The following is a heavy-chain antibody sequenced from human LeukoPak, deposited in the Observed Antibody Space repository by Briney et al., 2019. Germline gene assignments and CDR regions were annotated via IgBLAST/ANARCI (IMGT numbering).Heavy chain of an antibody. Sequence: PSETLSLTCTVSGGSISSSSYYWSWIRQPPGKGLEWIGYMYYSGSTKYNSSLKSRVTISVDTSKNQFSLKLSSVTAADTAVYYCARNGAVDWDAEYAFDIWGQGTWVTVSS. V-gene: IGHV4-61*01. CDR2: MYYSGST. CDR3: ARNGAVDWDAEYAFDI. J-gene: IGHJ3*02. D-gene: IGHD3/OR15-3a*01. CDR1: GGSISSSSYY.